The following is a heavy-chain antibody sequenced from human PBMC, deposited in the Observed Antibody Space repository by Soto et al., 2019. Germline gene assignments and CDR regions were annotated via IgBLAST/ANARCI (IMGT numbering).Heavy chain of an antibody. CDR2: INGDGSYT. CDR1: GFTFSSYW. D-gene: IGHD2-15*01. J-gene: IGHJ4*02. Sequence: EVQLVESGGGLVQPGGSLRLSCAASGFTFSSYWMHWLRQVPGKGLVWVSRINGDGSYTNYADSVKGRFTISRDNAKNTLDLQMNSLRAEGTAVYYCARERGGYSSDFWGQGTLVTVSS. V-gene: IGHV3-74*01. CDR3: ARERGGYSSDF.